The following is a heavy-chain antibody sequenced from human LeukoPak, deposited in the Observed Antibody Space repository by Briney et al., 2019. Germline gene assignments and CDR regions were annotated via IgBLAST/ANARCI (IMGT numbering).Heavy chain of an antibody. V-gene: IGHV4-59*01. CDR1: GGSFSGYY. CDR3: ARVRRDGYKSGCFDY. CDR2: IYYSGST. J-gene: IGHJ4*02. Sequence: SETLSLTCAVYGGSFSGYYWSWIRQPPGKGLEWIGYIYYSGSTNYNPSLKSRVTISVDTSKNQFSLKLSSVTAADTAVYYCARVRRDGYKSGCFDYWGQGTLVTVSS. D-gene: IGHD5-12*01.